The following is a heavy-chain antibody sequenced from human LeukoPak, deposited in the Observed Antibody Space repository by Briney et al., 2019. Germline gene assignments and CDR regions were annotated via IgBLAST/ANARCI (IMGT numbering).Heavy chain of an antibody. CDR2: IYYSGST. J-gene: IGHJ4*02. V-gene: IGHV4-59*08. CDR1: GGSISSYY. D-gene: IGHD3-22*01. Sequence: SETLSLTCTVSGGSISSYYWSWIRQPPGKGLEWIGYIYYSGSTNYNPSLKSRVTISVDTSKNQFSLKLSSVTAADTAVYYCARGPKRGYDSSGHLWYWGQGTLVTVSS. CDR3: ARGPKRGYDSSGHLWY.